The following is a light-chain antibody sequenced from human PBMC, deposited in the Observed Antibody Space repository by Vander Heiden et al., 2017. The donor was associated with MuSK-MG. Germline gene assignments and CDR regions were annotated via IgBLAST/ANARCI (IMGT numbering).Light chain of an antibody. V-gene: IGKV3-15*01. J-gene: IGKJ3*01. CDR3: QHYYYWPPVS. Sequence: EIVMTQSPATLSVSPGERATLSCRASQSVSSNSARYQQKPGQAPRPPNHGSSTKATGIPARFSRSGSGREFTLTDSSLQTEDFEVYYFQHYYYWPPVSFGRGTKVDIK. CDR2: GSS. CDR1: QSVSSN.